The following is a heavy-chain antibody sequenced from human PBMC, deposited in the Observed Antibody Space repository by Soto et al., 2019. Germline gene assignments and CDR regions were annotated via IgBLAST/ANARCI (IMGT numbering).Heavy chain of an antibody. Sequence: EVQLVESGGGLVKPGGSLRLCCAASDFTFSNAWMNWVRQAPGKGLEWVGRIKSKTDGGTTDYAAPVKGRFTISRDDSKNTLYLQMNSLKTEDTAVYYCTTGLISGWLTDYYYGMDVWGQGTTVTVSS. V-gene: IGHV3-15*07. D-gene: IGHD6-19*01. J-gene: IGHJ6*02. CDR2: IKSKTDGGTT. CDR1: DFTFSNAW. CDR3: TTGLISGWLTDYYYGMDV.